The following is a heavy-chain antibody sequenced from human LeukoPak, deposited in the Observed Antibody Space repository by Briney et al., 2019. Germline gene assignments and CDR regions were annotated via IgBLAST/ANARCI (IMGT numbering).Heavy chain of an antibody. CDR2: ISDGGNT. CDR3: ARRTALKNAFDL. Sequence: SETLSLTCAVSGGSIINYFWGWIRQPPGKGLEFIGYISDGGNTNYSPSLKSRLTISVDTSKNQFSLRLGSLSAADTAVYYCARRTALKNAFDLWGQGTMVTVSS. CDR1: GGSIINYF. J-gene: IGHJ3*01. V-gene: IGHV4-59*08.